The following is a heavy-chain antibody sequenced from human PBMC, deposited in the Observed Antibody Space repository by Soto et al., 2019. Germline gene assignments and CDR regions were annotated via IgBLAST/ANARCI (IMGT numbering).Heavy chain of an antibody. CDR2: IYYSGTT. Sequence: QLQLQESGPGLVKPSETLSLTCTVSGGSISSSSYYWGWIRQPPGKGLEWIGNIYYSGTTYYNPSLKSRVTISVDTSKNQFSLKLSSVTAADTAVYYCARHHYYDSSGYSDAFDIWGQGTMVTVSS. D-gene: IGHD3-22*01. V-gene: IGHV4-39*01. CDR1: GGSISSSSYY. CDR3: ARHHYYDSSGYSDAFDI. J-gene: IGHJ3*02.